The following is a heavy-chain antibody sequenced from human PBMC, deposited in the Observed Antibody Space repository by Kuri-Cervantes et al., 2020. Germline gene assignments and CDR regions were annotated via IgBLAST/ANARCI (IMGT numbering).Heavy chain of an antibody. V-gene: IGHV2-70*12. CDR2: IDWDDDK. J-gene: IGHJ4*02. D-gene: IGHD3-22*01. CDR1: GFSLRTSGTR. CDR3: AHSGDYYDSSGYLLAY. Sequence: SGPTLVKPTQTLTLTCTFSGFSLRTSGTRVSWIRQPPGKALEWLARIDWDDDKFYSTSLKTRLTISKDTSKNQVVLTMTNMDPVDTATYYCAHSGDYYDSSGYLLAYWGQGTLVTVSS.